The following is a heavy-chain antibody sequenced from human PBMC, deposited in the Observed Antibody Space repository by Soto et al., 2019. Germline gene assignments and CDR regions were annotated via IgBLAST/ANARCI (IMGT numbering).Heavy chain of an antibody. CDR1: GGTFSSYT. V-gene: IGHV1-69*02. D-gene: IGHD4-17*01. CDR2: IIPILGIA. Sequence: QVQLVQSGAEVKKPGSSVKVSCKASGGTFSSYTISWVRQAPGQGLEWMGRIIPILGIANYAQKFQGRVTITADKSTSTAYMELSSLRSEDTAVYYCAAAPYGGSWFYYYYYGMDVWGQGTTVTVSS. CDR3: AAAPYGGSWFYYYYYGMDV. J-gene: IGHJ6*02.